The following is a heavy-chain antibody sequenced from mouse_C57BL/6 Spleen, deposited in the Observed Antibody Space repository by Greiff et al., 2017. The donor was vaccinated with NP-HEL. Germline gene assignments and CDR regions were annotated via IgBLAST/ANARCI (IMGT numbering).Heavy chain of an antibody. CDR2: IYPGDGDT. J-gene: IGHJ3*01. Sequence: VQLQQSGPELVKPGASVKISCKASGYAFSSSWMNWVKQRPGKGLEWIGRIYPGDGDTNYNGPFTGKATLTADKSSSTAYMQLSSLTSEDSAVYFCARGDYDQAWFAYWGQGTLVTVSA. V-gene: IGHV1-82*01. CDR1: GYAFSSSW. CDR3: ARGDYDQAWFAY. D-gene: IGHD2-4*01.